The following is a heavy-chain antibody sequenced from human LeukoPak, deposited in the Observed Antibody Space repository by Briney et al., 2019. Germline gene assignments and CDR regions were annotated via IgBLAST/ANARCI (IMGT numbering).Heavy chain of an antibody. V-gene: IGHV3-30*02. CDR2: IRYDGSNK. Sequence: PGGSLRLSCAASGFTFSSYGMHWVRQAPGKGLEWVAFIRYDGSNKYYADSVKGRFTISRDNSKNTLYLQMNSLRAEDTAVYYCARDMTVEMAPLLGYFDYWGQGTLVTVSS. J-gene: IGHJ4*02. D-gene: IGHD5-24*01. CDR3: ARDMTVEMAPLLGYFDY. CDR1: GFTFSSYG.